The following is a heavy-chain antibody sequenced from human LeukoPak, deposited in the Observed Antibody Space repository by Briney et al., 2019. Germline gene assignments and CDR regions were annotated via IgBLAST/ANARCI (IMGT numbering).Heavy chain of an antibody. CDR2: IYPGDSDT. CDR3: ARRPWNIVGATTGAFDI. CDR1: GYSFTSYW. V-gene: IGHV5-51*01. J-gene: IGHJ3*02. Sequence: GESLKISCKGSGYSFTSYWIGWVRQMPGKGLEWMGIIYPGDSDTRYIPSFQGQVTISADKSISTAYLQWSSLKASDTAMYYCARRPWNIVGATTGAFDIWSQGTMVTVSS. D-gene: IGHD1-26*01.